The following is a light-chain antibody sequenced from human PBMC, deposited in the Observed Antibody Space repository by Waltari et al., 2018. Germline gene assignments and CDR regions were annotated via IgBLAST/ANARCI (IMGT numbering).Light chain of an antibody. J-gene: IGLJ1*01. CDR2: ADD. V-gene: IGLV1-44*01. CDR3: ASWDDTLTVS. Sequence: QSVLTQPPSASGTPGQRVIISCSGSRSNIGTHTVNWYQQLPGSAPKLLSFADDQRPSGVPDRFSGSKSDTSASLAISGLQSEDEADYYCASWDDTLTVSFGTGTKVIVL. CDR1: RSNIGTHT.